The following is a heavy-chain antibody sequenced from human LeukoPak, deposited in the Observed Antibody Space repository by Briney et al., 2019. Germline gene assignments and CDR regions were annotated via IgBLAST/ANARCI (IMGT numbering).Heavy chain of an antibody. V-gene: IGHV3-48*04. CDR2: ISSSSSTI. Sequence: PGGSLRLSCAASGFTFSSYSMNWVRQAPGKGLEWVSYISSSSSTIYYADSVKGRFTISRDNAKNSLYLQMNSLRAEDTAVYYCARPVQGSYSSGWPHFDYWGQGTLVTVSS. D-gene: IGHD6-19*01. CDR3: ARPVQGSYSSGWPHFDY. CDR1: GFTFSSYS. J-gene: IGHJ4*02.